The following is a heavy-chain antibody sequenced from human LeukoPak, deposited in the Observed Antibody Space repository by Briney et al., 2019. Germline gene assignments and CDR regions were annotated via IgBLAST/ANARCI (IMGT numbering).Heavy chain of an antibody. Sequence: PSETLSLTCGVSGGSFSGYLWSWIRQSPGKGLEGIGEVSFPGTSNYSPSLKGRATISVGTSNTQFSLKLTSVTAADTAVYYCARSRGNYCSGGSCYPLDQWGQGILVIVSS. CDR2: VSFPGTS. CDR1: GGSFSGYL. CDR3: ARSRGNYCSGGSCYPLDQ. D-gene: IGHD2-15*01. J-gene: IGHJ4*02. V-gene: IGHV4-34*01.